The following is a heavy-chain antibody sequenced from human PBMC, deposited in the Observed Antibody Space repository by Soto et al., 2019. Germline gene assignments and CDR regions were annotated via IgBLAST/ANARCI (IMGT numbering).Heavy chain of an antibody. V-gene: IGHV3-23*01. CDR2: ISGSGGST. Sequence: LRLCCTASVFTFSSYAMSWVRQAPGKGLEWGSAISGSGGSTYYADSVKGRFTISTDNSKNTLYLQMNRLRADDTAVYYCAKGTPHYDFWSRYSHKSFDLWCEVILEIVSS. CDR3: AKGTPHYDFWSRYSHKSFDL. D-gene: IGHD3-3*01. J-gene: IGHJ5*02. CDR1: VFTFSSYA.